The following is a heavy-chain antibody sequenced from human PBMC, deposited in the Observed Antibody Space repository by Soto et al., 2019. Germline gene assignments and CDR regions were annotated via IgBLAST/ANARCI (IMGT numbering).Heavy chain of an antibody. D-gene: IGHD4-4*01. Sequence: PGESLKISCKGSGYSFTSYWIGWVRQMPGKGLEWMGIIYPGDPDTRYSPSFQGQVTISADKSISTAYLQWSSLKASDTAMYYCARRPSTTVTDPFDRFDPWGQGTLVTVSS. CDR1: GYSFTSYW. CDR2: IYPGDPDT. V-gene: IGHV5-51*01. CDR3: ARRPSTTVTDPFDRFDP. J-gene: IGHJ5*02.